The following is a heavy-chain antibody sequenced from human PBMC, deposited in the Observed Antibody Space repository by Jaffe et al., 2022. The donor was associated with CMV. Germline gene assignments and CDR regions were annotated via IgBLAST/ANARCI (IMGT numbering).Heavy chain of an antibody. D-gene: IGHD3-10*01. Sequence: EVQLVESGGGLVQPGGSLRLSCAASGFTFSSYAMSWVRQAPGKGLEWVSAISGSGGSTYYADSVKGRFTISRDNSKNTLYLQMNSLRAEDTAVYYCAKDLSLLGDYYGSGSYLSYWGQGTLVTVSS. CDR3: AKDLSLLGDYYGSGSYLSY. CDR2: ISGSGGST. J-gene: IGHJ4*02. V-gene: IGHV3-23*04. CDR1: GFTFSSYA.